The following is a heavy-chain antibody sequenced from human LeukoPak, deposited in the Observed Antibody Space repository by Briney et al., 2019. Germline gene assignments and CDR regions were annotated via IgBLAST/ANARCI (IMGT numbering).Heavy chain of an antibody. CDR1: GFTFSSYS. D-gene: IGHD3-3*01. Sequence: PGGSLRLSCAASGFTFSSYSMTWVRQAPGKGLECVSSISSSSSYIYYADSVKGRFTISRDNAKNSLYLQMNSLRAEDTAVYYCARVPYDFWSGYSYWGQGTLVTVSS. J-gene: IGHJ4*02. CDR2: ISSSSSYI. V-gene: IGHV3-21*01. CDR3: ARVPYDFWSGYSY.